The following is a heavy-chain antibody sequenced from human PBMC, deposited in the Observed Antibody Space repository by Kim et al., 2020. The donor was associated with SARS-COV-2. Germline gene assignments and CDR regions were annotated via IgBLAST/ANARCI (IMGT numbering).Heavy chain of an antibody. D-gene: IGHD6-6*01. Sequence: SETLSLICAVSGGSISSNNYFWGWIRQPPGKGLEWIGHISNSGTTYYSPSLKSRVSILLDTSRTQFSLKLTSLTAADTAVYYCSRRVRSSSSFVNWFDPWGQGTLVTVSS. J-gene: IGHJ5*02. V-gene: IGHV4-39*01. CDR2: ISNSGTT. CDR3: SRRVRSSSSFVNWFDP. CDR1: GGSISSNNYF.